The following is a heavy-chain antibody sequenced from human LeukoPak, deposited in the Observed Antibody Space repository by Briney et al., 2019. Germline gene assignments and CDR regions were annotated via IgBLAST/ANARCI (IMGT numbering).Heavy chain of an antibody. CDR1: GYSFTSYW. CDR3: ARRGSYNAFDI. Sequence: WEPLQISCQGSGYSFTSYWIGWVRPMPGKGLEWMGIIYPGDSDTRYSPSFQGQVTISADKSISTAYLQWSSLKASDTAMYYCARRGSYNAFDIWGQGTMVSVSS. CDR2: IYPGDSDT. J-gene: IGHJ3*02. D-gene: IGHD1-26*01. V-gene: IGHV5-51*01.